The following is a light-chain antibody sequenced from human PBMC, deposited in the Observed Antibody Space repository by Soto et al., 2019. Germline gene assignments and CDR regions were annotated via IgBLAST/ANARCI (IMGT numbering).Light chain of an antibody. CDR1: QSVSRH. Sequence: EIVLTQSPATLSLSPGERATLSCRASQSVSRHLAWYQQKPGQTPRLLIYDASIRSTGIPARFSGSGSGTDFTLTISSLEPEDVAVYFCQQRTNGYTFGQGTKLEIK. CDR2: DAS. V-gene: IGKV3-11*01. J-gene: IGKJ2*01. CDR3: QQRTNGYT.